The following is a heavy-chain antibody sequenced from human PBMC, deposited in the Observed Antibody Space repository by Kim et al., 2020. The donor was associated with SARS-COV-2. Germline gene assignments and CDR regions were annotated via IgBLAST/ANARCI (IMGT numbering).Heavy chain of an antibody. V-gene: IGHV3-30*02. CDR3: AKGCGDEGDNCQSQEFDY. D-gene: IGHD2-21*01. J-gene: IGHJ4*02. Sequence: RGRFTISRDKSENTLYLQMNNLRVEDTALYYCAKGCGDEGDNCQSQEFDYWGQGTLVTVSS.